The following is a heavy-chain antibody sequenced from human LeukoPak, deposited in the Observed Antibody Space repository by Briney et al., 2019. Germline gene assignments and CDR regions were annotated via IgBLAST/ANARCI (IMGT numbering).Heavy chain of an antibody. V-gene: IGHV1-18*01. CDR1: GYTFTSYG. Sequence: ASVKVSCKASGYTFTSYGVSWVRQAPGQGLEWMGWISAYNGNTNYAQKLQGRVTMTTDTSTSTAYMELSSLRSDETAVSYCARGTDIVVVPAAVDYSGQGTLVTVSS. CDR2: ISAYNGNT. CDR3: ARGTDIVVVPAAVDY. D-gene: IGHD2-2*01. J-gene: IGHJ4*02.